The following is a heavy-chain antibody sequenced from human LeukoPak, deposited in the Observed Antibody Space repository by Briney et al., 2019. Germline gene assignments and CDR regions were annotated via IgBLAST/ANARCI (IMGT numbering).Heavy chain of an antibody. D-gene: IGHD3-3*01. CDR2: IIPIFGTA. V-gene: IGHV1-69*05. CDR1: GGTFGSYA. J-gene: IGHJ5*02. CDR3: ARLATLFWSGTLHGWFDP. Sequence: ASVKVSCKASGGTFGSYAISWVRQAPGQGLEWMGGIIPIFGTANYAQKFQGRVTITTDESTSTAYMELSSLRSEDTAVYYCARLATLFWSGTLHGWFDPWGQGTLVTVSS.